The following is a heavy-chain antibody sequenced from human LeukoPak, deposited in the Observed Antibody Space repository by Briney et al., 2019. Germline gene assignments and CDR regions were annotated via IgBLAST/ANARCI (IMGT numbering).Heavy chain of an antibody. CDR2: ISSSSSTI. J-gene: IGHJ3*02. CDR1: GLTFSSYA. V-gene: IGHV3-48*04. CDR3: ARLPSLDAFDI. Sequence: EGSLRLSCAASGLTFSSYAMNWVRQAPGKGLEWVSYISSSSSTIYYADSVKGRFTISRDNAKNSLYLQMNSLRAEDTAVYYCARLPSLDAFDIWGQGTMVTVSS.